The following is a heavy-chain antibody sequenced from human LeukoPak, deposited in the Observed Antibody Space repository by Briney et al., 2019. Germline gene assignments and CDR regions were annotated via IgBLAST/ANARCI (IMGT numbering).Heavy chain of an antibody. CDR2: ISGSGGST. V-gene: IGHV3-23*01. D-gene: IGHD6-6*01. Sequence: QAGGPLSLSCEASGLTFRSYAMSGFRRPPGKGLEWVSAISGSGGSTYYADSVKGRFTISRDNSKNTLYLQMNSLGAEDTAVYYCAKDGPYSSSGYWGQGTLVTVSS. CDR1: GLTFRSYA. J-gene: IGHJ4*02. CDR3: AKDGPYSSSGY.